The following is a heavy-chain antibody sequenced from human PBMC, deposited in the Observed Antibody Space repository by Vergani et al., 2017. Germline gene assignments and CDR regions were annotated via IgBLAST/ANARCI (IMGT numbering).Heavy chain of an antibody. CDR3: ARRSGEYDSGGKVHPLRTAFDV. CDR2: ITASGNA. V-gene: IGHV4-61*02. D-gene: IGHD3-22*01. J-gene: IGHJ3*01. CDR1: GGSISAGYYF. Sequence: QVQLQASGPGRVKPSQTLSLTCTMSGGSISAGYYFWSWIRQPAGKGLEWLGHITASGNASHSPSLKTRVSMSVDTSKNQFSLPVKSVIAADTAIYFCARRSGEYDSGGKVHPLRTAFDVWGHGTLVTVSS.